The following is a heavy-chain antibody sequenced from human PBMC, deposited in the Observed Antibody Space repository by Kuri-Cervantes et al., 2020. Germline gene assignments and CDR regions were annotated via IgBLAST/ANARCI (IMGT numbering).Heavy chain of an antibody. CDR3: ARGPRGDTAMAQKKLPFDY. V-gene: IGHV4-4*02. Sequence: GSLRLSCAVFGGSISSNNWWSWVRQPPGKGLEWHSGNTNYNPSLKSRVTISVDKSKNQFSLKLSSVTAADTAVYYCARGPRGDTAMAQKKLPFDYWGQGTLVTVSS. CDR2: SGNT. J-gene: IGHJ4*02. D-gene: IGHD5-18*01. CDR1: GGSISSNNW.